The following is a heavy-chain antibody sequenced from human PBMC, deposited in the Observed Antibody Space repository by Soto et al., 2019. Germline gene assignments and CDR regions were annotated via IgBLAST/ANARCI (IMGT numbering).Heavy chain of an antibody. J-gene: IGHJ4*02. Sequence: SATLSLTCPVSGSSISSGYYWGWIRQPPGKGLEWIGSIYHSGSTYYNPSLKSRVTISVDTSKNQFSLKLSSVTAADTAVYYCARRTAAGTYSYWGQGTLVTVSS. V-gene: IGHV4-38-2*01. CDR3: ARRTAAGTYSY. CDR2: IYHSGST. CDR1: GSSISSGYY. D-gene: IGHD6-13*01.